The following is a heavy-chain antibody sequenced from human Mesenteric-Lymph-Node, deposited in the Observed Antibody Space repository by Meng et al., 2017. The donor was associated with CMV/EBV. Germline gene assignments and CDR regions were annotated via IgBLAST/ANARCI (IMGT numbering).Heavy chain of an antibody. CDR3: AKVVGATLDY. J-gene: IGHJ4*02. Sequence: GESLKISCAASGFTFSSYSMNWVRQAPGKGLEWVSYISSSSSTIYYADSVKGRFTISRDNSKNTLYLQMNSLRGEDTAIYYCAKVVGATLDYWGQGTLVTVSS. D-gene: IGHD1-26*01. CDR2: ISSSSSTI. CDR1: GFTFSSYS. V-gene: IGHV3-48*01.